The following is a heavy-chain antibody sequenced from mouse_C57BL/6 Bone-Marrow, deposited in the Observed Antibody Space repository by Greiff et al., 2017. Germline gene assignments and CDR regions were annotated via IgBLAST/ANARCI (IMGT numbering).Heavy chain of an antibody. CDR2: INPSNGGT. CDR1: GYTFTSYW. J-gene: IGHJ4*01. CDR3: ASPIYYGAMDY. Sequence: VQLQQPGTELVKPGASVKLSCKASGYTFTSYWMHWVKQRPGQGLEWIGNINPSNGGTNYNAKFKSKATLTVDKSSSTAYMQLSSLTSEDSAVYDCASPIYYGAMDYWGQGTSVTVSS. D-gene: IGHD1-1*01. V-gene: IGHV1-53*01.